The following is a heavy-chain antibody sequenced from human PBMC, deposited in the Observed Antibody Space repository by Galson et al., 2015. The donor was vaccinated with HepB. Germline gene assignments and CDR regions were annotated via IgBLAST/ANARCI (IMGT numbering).Heavy chain of an antibody. CDR1: GFTFSRYA. Sequence: SLRLSCAASGFTFSRYAMHWVRQAPGKGLEWVAVIWYDGSKKYFADSVKGRFTISRDNSKNTLSLQMNSLRPEDTAVYYCARDDYEDNAIMFDYWGQGIQVTVSS. CDR3: ARDDYEDNAIMFDY. V-gene: IGHV3-33*01. CDR2: IWYDGSKK. J-gene: IGHJ4*02. D-gene: IGHD4-17*01.